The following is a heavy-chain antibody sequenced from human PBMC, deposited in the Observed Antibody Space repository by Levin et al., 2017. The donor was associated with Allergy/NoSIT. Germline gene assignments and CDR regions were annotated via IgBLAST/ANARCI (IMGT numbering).Heavy chain of an antibody. J-gene: IGHJ6*02. Sequence: GGSLRLSCAASGFTFRSYEMNWVRQAPGKGLEWISYISSSGSTKLYADPVKGRFTIFRDNAENSLYLQMNSLRSDDTAVYFCARDNKDESDSSPYYEDYGMDVWGQGTTVTVS. CDR1: GFTFRSYE. D-gene: IGHD1/OR15-1a*01. V-gene: IGHV3-48*03. CDR2: ISSSGSTK. CDR3: ARDNKDESDSSPYYEDYGMDV.